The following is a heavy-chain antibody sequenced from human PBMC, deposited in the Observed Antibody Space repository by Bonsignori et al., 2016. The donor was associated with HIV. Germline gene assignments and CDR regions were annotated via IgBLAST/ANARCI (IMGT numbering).Heavy chain of an antibody. CDR2: INHSGST. V-gene: IGHV4-34*01. D-gene: IGHD3-10*01. CDR3: ARGQVRGVIIGPYFDY. CDR1: GGSFSGYY. J-gene: IGHJ4*02. Sequence: SETLSLTCAVYGGSFSGYYWSWIRQPPGKGLEWIGEINHSGSTNYNPSLKSRVTISVDTSKNQFSLKLSSVTAADTAVYYCARGQVRGVIIGPYFDYWGQGTLVTVSS.